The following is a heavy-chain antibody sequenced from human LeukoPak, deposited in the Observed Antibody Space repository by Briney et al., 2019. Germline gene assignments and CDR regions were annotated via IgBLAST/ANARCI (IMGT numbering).Heavy chain of an antibody. CDR2: INHSGST. Sequence: SETLSLTCAVYGGSFSGYYWSWIRQPPGKGLEWIGEINHSGSTNYNPSLKSRVAISVDTSKNQFPLKLSSVTAADTAVYYCARVYGSGSYNWFDPWGQGTLVTVSS. CDR1: GGSFSGYY. J-gene: IGHJ5*02. V-gene: IGHV4-34*01. CDR3: ARVYGSGSYNWFDP. D-gene: IGHD3-10*01.